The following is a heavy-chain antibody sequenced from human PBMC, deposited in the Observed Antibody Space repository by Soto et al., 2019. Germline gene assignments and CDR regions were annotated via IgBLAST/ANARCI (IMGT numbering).Heavy chain of an antibody. J-gene: IGHJ5*02. CDR1: GYSFTSYW. CDR3: ARRFGSYYDWFDP. Sequence: GASLKISCKGSGYSFTSYWIGWVRQMPGRGLEWMGIIYPGDSDTRYSPSFQGQVTISADKSISTAYLQWSSLKASDTAMYYCARRFGSYYDWFDPWGQGTLVTVSS. D-gene: IGHD1-26*01. V-gene: IGHV5-51*01. CDR2: IYPGDSDT.